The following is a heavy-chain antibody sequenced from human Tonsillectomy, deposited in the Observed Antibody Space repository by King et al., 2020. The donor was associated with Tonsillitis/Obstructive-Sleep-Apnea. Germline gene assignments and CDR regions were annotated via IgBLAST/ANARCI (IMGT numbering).Heavy chain of an antibody. Sequence: VQLQQWGAGLLKPSETLSLTCAVYGGSFSGYYWSWIRQPPGKGLEWIGEINHSGSTNYNPSLKSRVTISVDTSKNQFSLKLSPVTAADTAVYYCARGPYCSSTSCYTRRGPYYMDVWGKGTTVTVSS. V-gene: IGHV4-34*01. CDR2: INHSGST. D-gene: IGHD2-2*02. CDR3: ARGPYCSSTSCYTRRGPYYMDV. J-gene: IGHJ6*03. CDR1: GGSFSGYY.